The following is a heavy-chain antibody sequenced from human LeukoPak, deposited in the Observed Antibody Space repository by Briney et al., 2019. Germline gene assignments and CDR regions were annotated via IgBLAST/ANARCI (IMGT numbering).Heavy chain of an antibody. CDR2: ISAGGGTT. Sequence: GGSLRLSCAASGFTFSSYALNWVRQAPGKGLEWVSGISAGGGTTYFADSVKGRFTISRDNSKSTPYLQMNSLRAEDTAVYFCAKDRHGDYSFDFWGQGTLVTVSS. CDR1: GFTFSSYA. D-gene: IGHD4-17*01. J-gene: IGHJ4*02. CDR3: AKDRHGDYSFDF. V-gene: IGHV3-23*01.